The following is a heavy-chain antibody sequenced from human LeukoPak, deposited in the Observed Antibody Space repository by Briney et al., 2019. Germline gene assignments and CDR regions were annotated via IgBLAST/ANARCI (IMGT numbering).Heavy chain of an antibody. CDR1: GGSISSYY. Sequence: SETLSLTCTVSGGSISSYYWSWIRQPPGKGLEWIGYIYYSGSTNYNPSLKSRVTISVDTSKNQFSLKLSSVTAADTAVYYYARRLRYYYYYYMDVWGKGTTVTVSS. D-gene: IGHD5/OR15-5a*01. V-gene: IGHV4-59*01. CDR2: IYYSGST. CDR3: ARRLRYYYYYYMDV. J-gene: IGHJ6*03.